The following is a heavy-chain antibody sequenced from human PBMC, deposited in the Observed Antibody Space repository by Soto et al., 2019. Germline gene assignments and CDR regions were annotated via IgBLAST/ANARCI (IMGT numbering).Heavy chain of an antibody. CDR3: ARARVATTVTTSLGLVFDY. CDR2: IWYDGSNK. Sequence: PGGTLRLSCAASGFTFSSYCMHWVRQAPGKGLVWVAVIWYDGSNKYYVDSVKGRFTISRDNSKNTLYLQMNSLRAEDTAVYYCARARVATTVTTSLGLVFDYWGQGTLVTVSS. D-gene: IGHD4-4*01. J-gene: IGHJ4*02. V-gene: IGHV3-33*01. CDR1: GFTFSSYC.